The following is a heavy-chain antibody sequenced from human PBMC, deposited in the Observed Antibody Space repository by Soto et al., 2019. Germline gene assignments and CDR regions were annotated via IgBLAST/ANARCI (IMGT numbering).Heavy chain of an antibody. D-gene: IGHD3-3*01. CDR3: ARGSSFYNDFWSGYYSGIGPGFDP. CDR2: INHSGST. V-gene: IGHV4-34*01. Sequence: PSETLSLTCAVYVGSFSCYYWSWIRQPPGKGLEWIGEINHSGSTNYNPSLKSRVTISVDTSKNQFSLKLSSVTAADTAVYYCARGSSFYNDFWSGYYSGIGPGFDPWGQGTLVTVSS. J-gene: IGHJ5*02. CDR1: VGSFSCYY.